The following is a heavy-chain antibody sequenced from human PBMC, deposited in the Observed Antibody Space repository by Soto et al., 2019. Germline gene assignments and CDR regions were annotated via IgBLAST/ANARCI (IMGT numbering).Heavy chain of an antibody. CDR3: ARHSSGWVLSPFQH. Sequence: QLQLQESGPGLVKPSETLSLACNVSSGSISGNSYYWGWIRQPPGKGLEWIGSIYYTGSTYYNPSLKSRVTLSVDTSKNQFSVKLSSVTAADTAVYYCARHSSGWVLSPFQHWGQGTLVTVSS. D-gene: IGHD6-19*01. CDR2: IYYTGST. CDR1: SGSISGNSYY. J-gene: IGHJ1*01. V-gene: IGHV4-39*01.